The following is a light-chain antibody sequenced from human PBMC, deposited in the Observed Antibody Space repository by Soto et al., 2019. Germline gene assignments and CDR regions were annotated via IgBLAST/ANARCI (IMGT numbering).Light chain of an antibody. CDR2: EVN. V-gene: IGLV2-23*02. CDR1: SSDIGNYNL. J-gene: IGLJ3*02. CDR3: CSYTGGTSFPLV. Sequence: QSALTQPASVSGSPGQSITMSCTGTSSDIGNYNLVSWYQHHPGKAPKLMIYEVNKRPSGVSNRLSGSKSGNTASLTISGLQADDEADYYCCSYTGGTSFPLVFGGGTKLTV.